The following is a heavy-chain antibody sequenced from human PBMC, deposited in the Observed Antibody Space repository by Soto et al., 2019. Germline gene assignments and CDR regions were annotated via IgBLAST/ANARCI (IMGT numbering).Heavy chain of an antibody. CDR3: ARKKSIVGATGYFDY. CDR2: IYAGGNT. V-gene: IGHV3-66*01. CDR1: GFTVITNY. Sequence: EVQMVESGGGLVQPGGSLRLSCAVSGFTVITNYISWVRQAPGKGLEWVSDIYAGGNTHYADSVKGRFAISRDNSKNTLYLEMNSLRAEDTAVYYCARKKSIVGATGYFDYWGQGTLVSVSS. J-gene: IGHJ4*02. D-gene: IGHD1-26*01.